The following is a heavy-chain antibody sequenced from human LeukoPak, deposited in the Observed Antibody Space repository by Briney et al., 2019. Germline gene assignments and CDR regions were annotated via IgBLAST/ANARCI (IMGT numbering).Heavy chain of an antibody. V-gene: IGHV4-38-2*02. D-gene: IGHD3-10*01. J-gene: IGHJ4*02. CDR1: GYSISSGYY. Sequence: SETLSLTCTVSGYSISSGYYWGWIRQPPGKGLEWIGSIYHRGSTYYNPSLKSRVTISVDTSKNQFSLKLSSVTAADTAVYYCARRRMVRGGFPDYWGQGTLVTVSS. CDR2: IYHRGST. CDR3: ARRRMVRGGFPDY.